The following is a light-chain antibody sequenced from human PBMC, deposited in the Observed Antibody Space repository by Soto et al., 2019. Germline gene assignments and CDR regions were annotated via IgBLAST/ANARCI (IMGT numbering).Light chain of an antibody. CDR2: GAS. CDR3: QQYDIWPPYT. CDR1: QSVGSN. V-gene: IGKV3-15*01. J-gene: IGKJ2*01. Sequence: EIELTQSPATLSVSPGERATLSCRASQSVGSNLAWFQQKPGQAPRLLISGASTRATGIPPRFSGGGSGTEFTVTISSLQSEDFAIYYCQQYDIWPPYTFGQGTKVDIK.